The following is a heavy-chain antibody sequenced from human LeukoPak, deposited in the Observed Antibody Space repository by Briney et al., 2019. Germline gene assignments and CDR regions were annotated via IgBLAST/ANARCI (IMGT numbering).Heavy chain of an antibody. CDR2: MNPNSGNT. Sequence: GASVKVSCKASGYTFTSYDINWVRQATGQGLEWVGWMNPNSGNTGYAQKFQGRVTMTRNTSISTAYMELSSLRSEDTAVYYCARGTYYYGSGSSDTFDYWGQGTLVTVSS. J-gene: IGHJ4*02. CDR1: GYTFTSYD. V-gene: IGHV1-8*01. D-gene: IGHD3-10*01. CDR3: ARGTYYYGSGSSDTFDY.